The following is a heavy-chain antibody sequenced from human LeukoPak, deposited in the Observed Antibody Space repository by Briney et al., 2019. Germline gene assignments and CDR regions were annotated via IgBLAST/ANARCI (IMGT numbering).Heavy chain of an antibody. CDR3: ASYSYYYDSSGYFDY. J-gene: IGHJ4*02. D-gene: IGHD3-22*01. CDR2: IYYSGST. Sequence: PSETLSLTCTVSGGSISSYYWSWIRQPPGKGLEWIGYIYYSGSTNYNPSLKSRVTISVDTSKNQFSLKLSSVTAADTAVYYCASYSYYYDSSGYFDYWGQGTLVTVSS. V-gene: IGHV4-59*01. CDR1: GGSISSYY.